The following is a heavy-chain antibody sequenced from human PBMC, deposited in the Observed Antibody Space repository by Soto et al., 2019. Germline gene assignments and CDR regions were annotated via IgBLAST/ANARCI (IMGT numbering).Heavy chain of an antibody. Sequence: ASVKVSCKASGYTFTSYDINWVRQATGQGLEWMGWMNPNSGNTGYAQKFQGRVTMTRNTSISTAYMELSSLRSEDTAVYYCARGGGYCISTSCPGGYYGMDVWGQGTTVTVSS. D-gene: IGHD2-2*01. J-gene: IGHJ6*02. CDR1: GYTFTSYD. V-gene: IGHV1-8*01. CDR3: ARGGGYCISTSCPGGYYGMDV. CDR2: MNPNSGNT.